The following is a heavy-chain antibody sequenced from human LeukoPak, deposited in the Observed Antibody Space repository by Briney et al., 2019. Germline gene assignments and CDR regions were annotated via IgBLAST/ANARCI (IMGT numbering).Heavy chain of an antibody. Sequence: SVKVTCKASGGTFSSYAISWVRQAPGQGLEWMGGIIPIFGTANYAQKFQGRVTITADESTSTAYMELSSLRSEDTAVYYCARVGVVPAAPFDYWGQGTLVTVSS. CDR2: IIPIFGTA. CDR3: ARVGVVPAAPFDY. V-gene: IGHV1-69*13. D-gene: IGHD2-2*01. J-gene: IGHJ4*02. CDR1: GGTFSSYA.